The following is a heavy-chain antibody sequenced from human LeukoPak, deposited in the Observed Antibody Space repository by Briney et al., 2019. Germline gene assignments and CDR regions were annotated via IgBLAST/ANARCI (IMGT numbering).Heavy chain of an antibody. CDR3: ARRVTMVRGVIPTRYDAFDI. Sequence: GESLKISFKGSGYSFTSYWIGWVRQMPGKGLEWMGIIYPGDSDTRYSPSFQGQFTISAAKSISTAYLQWSSLKASDTAMYYCARRVTMVRGVIPTRYDAFDIWGQGTMVTVSS. CDR2: IYPGDSDT. CDR1: GYSFTSYW. V-gene: IGHV5-51*01. D-gene: IGHD3-10*01. J-gene: IGHJ3*02.